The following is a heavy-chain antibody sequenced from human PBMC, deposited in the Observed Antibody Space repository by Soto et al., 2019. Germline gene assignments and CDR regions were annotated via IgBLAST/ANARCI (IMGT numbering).Heavy chain of an antibody. Sequence: SETLSLTCTVSGGSISSYYWSWIRQPPGKGLEWIGYIYYSGSTNYNPSLKSRVTISVDTSKNQFSLKLSSVTAADTAVYYCARVSGSGDENFDYWGQGTLVTVSS. CDR1: GGSISSYY. V-gene: IGHV4-59*01. J-gene: IGHJ4*02. D-gene: IGHD3-10*01. CDR3: ARVSGSGDENFDY. CDR2: IYYSGST.